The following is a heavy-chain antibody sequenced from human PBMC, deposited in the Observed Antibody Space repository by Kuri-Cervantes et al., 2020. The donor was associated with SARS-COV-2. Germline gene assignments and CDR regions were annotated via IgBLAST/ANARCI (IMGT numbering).Heavy chain of an antibody. J-gene: IGHJ3*02. Sequence: LRLSCTISGDSISRSSYYWGWIRQPPGKGLEWIGSIYYSGSTYYNPSLKSRVTISVDTSKNQFSLKLNSVTAADTAVYYCATMTVLSSDAFDIWGLGTMVTVSS. CDR2: IYYSGST. D-gene: IGHD4-11*01. CDR3: ATMTVLSSDAFDI. CDR1: GDSISRSSYY. V-gene: IGHV4-39*01.